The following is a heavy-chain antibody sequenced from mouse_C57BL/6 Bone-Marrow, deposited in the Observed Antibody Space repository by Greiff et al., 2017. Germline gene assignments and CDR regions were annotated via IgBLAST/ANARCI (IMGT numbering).Heavy chain of an antibody. D-gene: IGHD2-2*01. J-gene: IGHJ4*01. CDR1: GYAFSSYW. Sequence: VQLQQSGAELVKPGASVKISCKASGYAFSSYWMNWVKQRPGKGLEWIGQIYPGDGDTNYNGKFKGKATLTADKSSSTAYMQLSSLTSEDSAVYFCARRGYYGYDPLAMDYWGQGTSVTVSS. V-gene: IGHV1-80*01. CDR3: ARRGYYGYDPLAMDY. CDR2: IYPGDGDT.